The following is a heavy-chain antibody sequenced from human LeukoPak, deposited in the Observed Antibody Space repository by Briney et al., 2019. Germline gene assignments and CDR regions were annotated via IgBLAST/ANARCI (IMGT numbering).Heavy chain of an antibody. Sequence: GGSLRLSCAASGFSISSYATSWVRQAPGQGLEWVPAISSSGSTYYADSVKGRFTISRDNSKNTLYLQMNSLRVDDTALYYCAERDSGSYRGQLDYWGQGTLVTVSS. CDR3: AERDSGSYRGQLDY. V-gene: IGHV3-23*01. D-gene: IGHD1-26*01. J-gene: IGHJ4*02. CDR2: ISSSGST. CDR1: GFSISSYA.